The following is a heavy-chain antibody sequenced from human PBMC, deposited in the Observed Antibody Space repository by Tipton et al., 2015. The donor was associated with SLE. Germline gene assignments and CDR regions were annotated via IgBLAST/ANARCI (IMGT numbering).Heavy chain of an antibody. CDR3: ARGRKGLLRLEDFHH. Sequence: QSGAEVKRTGESLKISCKGSGYSFTSYWIGWVRQMPGKGLEWMGIIYPGDSDVRYSPSFRGHVTISADKSTSTAYLQWSSLRASDTAIYYCARGRKGLLRLEDFHHWGQGTLVTVSS. CDR1: GYSFTSYW. CDR2: IYPGDSDV. J-gene: IGHJ1*01. D-gene: IGHD3-22*01. V-gene: IGHV5-51*03.